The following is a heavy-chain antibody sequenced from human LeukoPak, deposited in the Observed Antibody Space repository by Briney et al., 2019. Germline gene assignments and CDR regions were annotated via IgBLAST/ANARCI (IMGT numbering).Heavy chain of an antibody. CDR3: AREHYGDYPSPFDY. J-gene: IGHJ4*02. CDR1: GFTFSSYW. V-gene: IGHV3-74*01. Sequence: GGSLRLSCAASGFTFSSYWMHWVRQAPGKGLVWVSRINSDGSGTSYADSVKGRFTISRDNAKNTLYLQMNSLRAEDTAVYYCAREHYGDYPSPFDYWGQGTLVTVSS. CDR2: INSDGSGT. D-gene: IGHD4-17*01.